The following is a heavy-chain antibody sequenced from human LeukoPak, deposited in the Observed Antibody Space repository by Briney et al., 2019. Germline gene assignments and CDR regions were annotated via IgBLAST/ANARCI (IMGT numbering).Heavy chain of an antibody. CDR1: GGSISSYY. J-gene: IGHJ6*03. V-gene: IGHV4-59*12. D-gene: IGHD2-15*01. Sequence: ASETLSLTCTVSGGSISSYYWSWIRQPPGKGLEWIGYIYYSGSTYYNPSLKSRVTISVDRSKNQFSLKLSSVTAADTAVYYCARGYCSGGSCHSSYYYSYMDVWGKGTTVTVSS. CDR3: ARGYCSGGSCHSSYYYSYMDV. CDR2: IYYSGST.